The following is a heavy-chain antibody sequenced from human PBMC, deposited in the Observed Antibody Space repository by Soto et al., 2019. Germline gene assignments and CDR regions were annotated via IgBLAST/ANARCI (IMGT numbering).Heavy chain of an antibody. CDR3: ARVSPYSSSRLPYYYYGMDV. D-gene: IGHD6-6*01. J-gene: IGHJ6*02. V-gene: IGHV3-48*02. Sequence: GGSLRLSCAASGFTFSSYSMNWVRQAPGKGLEWVSYISSSSSTIYYADSVKGRFTISRDNAKNSLYLQMNSLRDEETAVYYCARVSPYSSSRLPYYYYGMDVWGQGTTVTVSS. CDR1: GFTFSSYS. CDR2: ISSSSSTI.